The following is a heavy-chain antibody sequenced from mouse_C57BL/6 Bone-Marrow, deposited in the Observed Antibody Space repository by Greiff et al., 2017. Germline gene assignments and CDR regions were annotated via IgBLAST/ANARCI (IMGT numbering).Heavy chain of an antibody. V-gene: IGHV1-18*01. CDR2: INPNNGGT. D-gene: IGHD2-3*01. CDR3: ARFYDGLRGFAY. Sequence: EVQLQQSGPELVKPGASVTIPCKASGYTFTDYNMDWVKQSHGKSLEWIGDINPNNGGTIYNQKFKGKATLTVDKSSSTAYMELRSLTSEDTAVYYCARFYDGLRGFAYWGQGTLVTVSA. CDR1: GYTFTDYN. J-gene: IGHJ3*01.